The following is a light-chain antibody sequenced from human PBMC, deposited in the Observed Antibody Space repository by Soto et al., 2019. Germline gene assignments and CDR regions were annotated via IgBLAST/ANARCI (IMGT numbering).Light chain of an antibody. CDR1: QSVSSN. Sequence: EIVMTQSPATLSVSPGERATLSFRASQSVSSNLAWYQQKPGQAPRLLIYGASTRATGIPARFSGSGSGTEFTLTISSLEPEDFAVYYCQQYVASPYTFGQGTKVDIK. J-gene: IGKJ2*01. CDR3: QQYVASPYT. V-gene: IGKV3-15*01. CDR2: GAS.